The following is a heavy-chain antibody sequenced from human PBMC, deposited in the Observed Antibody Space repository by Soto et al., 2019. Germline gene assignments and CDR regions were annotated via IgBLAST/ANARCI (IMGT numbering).Heavy chain of an antibody. CDR3: ARGCLRKVVPAAICY. Sequence: ASVKVSCKASGYTFTGYYMHWVRQAPGQGLEWMGWINPNSGGTNYAQKFQGWVTMTRDTSISTAYMELSRLRSDDTAVYYCARGCLRKVVPAAICYWGQGTLVTVSS. J-gene: IGHJ4*02. CDR1: GYTFTGYY. D-gene: IGHD2-2*01. V-gene: IGHV1-2*04. CDR2: INPNSGGT.